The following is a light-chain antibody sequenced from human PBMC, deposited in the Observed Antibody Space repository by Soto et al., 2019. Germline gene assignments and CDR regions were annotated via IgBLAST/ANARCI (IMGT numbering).Light chain of an antibody. Sequence: QSALTQPASVSASPGQSIAISCTGTSSDVGGYNYVSWYQQHPGRAPKLIIYDVSNRPSGVSDRFSGSKSGNTASLTISGLQPEDEADYYCSSYTSSTTPIYGGGTKLTVL. J-gene: IGLJ2*01. V-gene: IGLV2-14*01. CDR2: DVS. CDR1: SSDVGGYNY. CDR3: SSYTSSTTPI.